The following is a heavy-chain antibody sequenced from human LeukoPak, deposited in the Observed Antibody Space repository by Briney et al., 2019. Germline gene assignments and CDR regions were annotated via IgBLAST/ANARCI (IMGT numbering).Heavy chain of an antibody. J-gene: IGHJ4*02. CDR3: ARATVTFPPHY. CDR1: GDSISSSSYY. Sequence: PSETLSLTCTVSGDSISSSSYYCDWIRQPPGKGLEWIGSIYYSGSTYYNPSLKSRVTISVDTSKNQLSLKLSSVTAADTAVYYCARATVTFPPHYWGQGTLGTVSS. V-gene: IGHV4-39*07. D-gene: IGHD4-17*01. CDR2: IYYSGST.